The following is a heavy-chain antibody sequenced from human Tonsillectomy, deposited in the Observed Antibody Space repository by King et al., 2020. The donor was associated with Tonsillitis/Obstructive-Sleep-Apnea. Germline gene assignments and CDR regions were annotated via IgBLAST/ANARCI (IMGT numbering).Heavy chain of an antibody. J-gene: IGHJ5*02. CDR1: GYSFTNYW. Sequence: QLVQSGAEVKKPGESLKISCKGSGYSFTNYWIAWVRKMPGKGLEWMGVIYPGDSTTSYSPSFQGQVTISADKSISTAYLQWSSLKASDTAVYYCARHPTGFPNWFDPWGQGTLVTVSS. CDR2: IYPGDSTT. D-gene: IGHD3-10*01. V-gene: IGHV5-51*01. CDR3: ARHPTGFPNWFDP.